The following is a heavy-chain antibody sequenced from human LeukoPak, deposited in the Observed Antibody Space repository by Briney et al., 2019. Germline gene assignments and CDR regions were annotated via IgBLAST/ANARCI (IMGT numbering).Heavy chain of an antibody. J-gene: IGHJ5*02. CDR2: ISAYNGNT. Sequence: ASVKVSCKTSGYTFTSYGISWVRQAPGQGLEWMGWISAYNGNTNYAQKLQGRVTMTTDTSTSTAYMELRSLRSDDTAVYYCARDYDYVWGSYRYTGWFDPWGQGTLVTVSS. CDR3: ARDYDYVWGSYRYTGWFDP. CDR1: GYTFTSYG. V-gene: IGHV1-18*01. D-gene: IGHD3-16*02.